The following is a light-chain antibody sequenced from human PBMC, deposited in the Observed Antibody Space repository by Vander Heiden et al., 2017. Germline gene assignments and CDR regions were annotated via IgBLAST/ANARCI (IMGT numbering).Light chain of an antibody. CDR3: PQLGT. V-gene: IGKV3-20*01. CDR1: QSVSSHY. CDR2: GVS. Sequence: EIVLTQSPATLSLSLGERATLSFRASQSVSSHYLAWYQQKPGQPPRLLIYGVSRSATRLPARPSGSASGTDIMIISSRLKTADYVVEYCPQLGTFGQWTKLEIK. J-gene: IGKJ2*01.